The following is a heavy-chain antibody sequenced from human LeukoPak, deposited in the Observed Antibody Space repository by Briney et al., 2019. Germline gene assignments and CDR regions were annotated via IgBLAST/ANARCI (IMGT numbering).Heavy chain of an antibody. CDR3: TRDNPGMTSTDT. V-gene: IGHV4-59*12. CDR1: GGSISSFY. CDR2: IYYSGTT. D-gene: IGHD1-1*01. J-gene: IGHJ4*02. Sequence: SETLSLTCSVSGGSISSFYWNWIRQSPGKGLEWIGYIYYSGTTNYNPSLKSRVTISGATSKNQFSLKLSSVTAADTAVYYCTRDNPGMTSTDTWGQGTLVTVSS.